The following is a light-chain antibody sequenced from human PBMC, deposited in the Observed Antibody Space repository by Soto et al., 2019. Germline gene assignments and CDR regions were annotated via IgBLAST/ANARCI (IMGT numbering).Light chain of an antibody. CDR1: QSVRSN. J-gene: IGKJ2*01. CDR3: QQYESWPYT. CDR2: GAS. Sequence: EIVMTQSPVTLSVSPGERATLSCRASQSVRSNLAWYQQKRGRASRLLIYGASTRATGIPARFSVSGSGTEFTLTISSLQSEDFAVYYWQQYESWPYTFGQGTKLEIK. V-gene: IGKV3-15*01.